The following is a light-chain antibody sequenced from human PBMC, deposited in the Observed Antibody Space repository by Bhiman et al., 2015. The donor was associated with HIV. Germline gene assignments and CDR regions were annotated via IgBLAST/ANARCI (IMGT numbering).Light chain of an antibody. CDR1: SSDVGVYNL. CDR3: SSYGGTTNWGA. V-gene: IGLV2-8*01. J-gene: IGLJ2*01. Sequence: QSALTQPPSASGSRGQSVIISCTGTSSDVGVYNLVSWYQHHPGKAPKLIIYEVNKRPSGVPARFSGSKSGNTASLTVSGLQDEDEADYYCSSYGGTTNWGAFGGGTK. CDR2: EVN.